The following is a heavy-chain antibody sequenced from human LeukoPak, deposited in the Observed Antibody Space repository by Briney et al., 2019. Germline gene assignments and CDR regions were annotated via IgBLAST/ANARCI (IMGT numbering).Heavy chain of an antibody. V-gene: IGHV3-64*01. J-gene: IGHJ4*02. D-gene: IGHD3-10*02. CDR2: INGNGGST. CDR1: GFTFSNYA. CDR3: ARSLGAGSYLDF. Sequence: GGSLRLSCAASGFTFSNYAMHWVRQAPGKGLEYLSAINGNGGSTYYATSVKGKFTITRDNSKNTLYLQMDSLSAEDMAVFYCARSLGAGSYLDFWGQGTLVTASS.